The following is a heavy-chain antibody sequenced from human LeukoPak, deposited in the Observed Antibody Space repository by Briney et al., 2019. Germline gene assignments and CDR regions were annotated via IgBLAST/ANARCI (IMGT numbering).Heavy chain of an antibody. V-gene: IGHV3-21*05. CDR1: GSTFSSHT. J-gene: IGHJ6*02. Sequence: GGSLRLSCAASGSTFSSHTMNWVRQAPGKGLEWVSCRFTISRDNAKNSLYLQMNSLRAEDTAVYYCARDQGIAAAGTGFFNGMDVWGQGTKVTVSS. CDR3: ARDQGIAAAGTGFFNGMDV. D-gene: IGHD6-13*01.